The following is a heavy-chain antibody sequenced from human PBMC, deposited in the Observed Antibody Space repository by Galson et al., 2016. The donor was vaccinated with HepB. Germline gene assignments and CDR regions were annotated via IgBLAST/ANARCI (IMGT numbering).Heavy chain of an antibody. CDR2: LTGNSAST. CDR3: ARALSSSGWTYWYFDL. CDR1: GFTLDTYA. D-gene: IGHD6-19*01. V-gene: IGHV3-23*01. J-gene: IGHJ2*01. Sequence: SLRLSCAASGFTLDTYAMSWVRQAPGKGLEWVSTLTGNSASTSYADSVRGRFNVSRDDSTNTLYLQMNNLRAEATALYYCARALSSSGWTYWYFDLWGRGTLVTVSS.